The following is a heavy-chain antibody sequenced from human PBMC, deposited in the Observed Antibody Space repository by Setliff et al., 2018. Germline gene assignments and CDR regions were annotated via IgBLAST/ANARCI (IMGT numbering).Heavy chain of an antibody. CDR3: ARGEYTSLPSGVYYHMDV. J-gene: IGHJ6*03. V-gene: IGHV7-4-1*02. D-gene: IGHD6-6*01. CDR1: GYTFSSYA. Sequence: ASVKVSCKASGYTFSSYAMNWVRQATGQGLEWMGWINTNTGNPTYAQGFTGRFVFSLDTSVSTTYPQISSLKAEDTAVYYCARGEYTSLPSGVYYHMDVWGKGTTGTVSS. CDR2: INTNTGNP.